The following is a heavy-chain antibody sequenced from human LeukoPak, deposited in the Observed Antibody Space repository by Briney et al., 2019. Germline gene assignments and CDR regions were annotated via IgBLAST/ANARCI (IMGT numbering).Heavy chain of an antibody. Sequence: ASVKVSCKVSGYTLTELSMHWVGQPPGKGLGGMGGFDPEDGETIYAQKFQGRVTMTEDTSTDTAYMELSSLRSEDTAVYYCATESDSSGYIDYWGQGTLVTVSS. J-gene: IGHJ4*02. V-gene: IGHV1-24*01. D-gene: IGHD3-22*01. CDR1: GYTLTELS. CDR3: ATESDSSGYIDY. CDR2: FDPEDGET.